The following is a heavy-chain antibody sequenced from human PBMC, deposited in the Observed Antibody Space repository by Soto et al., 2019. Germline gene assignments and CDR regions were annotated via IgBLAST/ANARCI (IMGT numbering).Heavy chain of an antibody. CDR1: GFTFSDHH. Sequence: EVQLVESGGGLVQPGGSLRLSCVAPGFTFSDHHMDWVRQAPGKGLEWVGRARNKANGYTTAHVASVKGRFTISRDDSKNSLYLKMNSLKTEDTAVYFCARLMGTSFDLWGQGTLVTVSS. D-gene: IGHD2-8*01. CDR2: ARNKANGYTT. J-gene: IGHJ4*02. V-gene: IGHV3-72*01. CDR3: ARLMGTSFDL.